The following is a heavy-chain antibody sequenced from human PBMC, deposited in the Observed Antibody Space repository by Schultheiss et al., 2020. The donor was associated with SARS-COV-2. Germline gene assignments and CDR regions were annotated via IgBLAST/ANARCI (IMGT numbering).Heavy chain of an antibody. CDR3: ARAYSYYYGMDV. CDR2: IYHSGST. V-gene: IGHV4-59*12. CDR1: GGSISSYY. D-gene: IGHD2-21*01. Sequence: SETLSLTCTVSGGSISSYYWSWIRQPPGKGLEWIGEIYHSGSTNYNPSLKSRVTISVDTSKNQFSLKLSSVTAADTAVYYCARAYSYYYGMDVWGQGTTVTVSS. J-gene: IGHJ6*02.